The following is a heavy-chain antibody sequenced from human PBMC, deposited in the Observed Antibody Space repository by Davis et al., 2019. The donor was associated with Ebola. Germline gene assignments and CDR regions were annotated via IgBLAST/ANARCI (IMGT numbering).Heavy chain of an antibody. D-gene: IGHD5-12*01. CDR1: SGSISPSY. Sequence: SETLSLTCIVSSGSISPSYWNWIRQPPGKGLEWIGSIYYSGSTNYNPSLKSRVTISVDTSKNQFSLKLSSVTAADTAVYYCARKRGYSGYDRFDYWGQGTLVTVSS. V-gene: IGHV4-59*12. J-gene: IGHJ4*02. CDR2: IYYSGST. CDR3: ARKRGYSGYDRFDY.